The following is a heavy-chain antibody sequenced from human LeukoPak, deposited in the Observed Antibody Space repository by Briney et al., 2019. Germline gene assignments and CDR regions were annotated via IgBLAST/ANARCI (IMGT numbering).Heavy chain of an antibody. D-gene: IGHD6-19*01. Sequence: GASVKVSCKASGYTFTTYYMHWVRQAPGQGLEWMGMINPSGGSTRYAQKFQGRVTMTRDTSTSTAYMELRSLRSDDTAVYYCARGPDGSGWHDAFDIWGQGTMVTVSS. CDR2: INPSGGST. V-gene: IGHV1-46*01. CDR1: GYTFTTYY. J-gene: IGHJ3*02. CDR3: ARGPDGSGWHDAFDI.